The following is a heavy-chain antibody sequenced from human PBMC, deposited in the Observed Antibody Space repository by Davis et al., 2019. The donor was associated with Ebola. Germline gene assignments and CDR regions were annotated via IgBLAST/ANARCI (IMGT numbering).Heavy chain of an antibody. CDR2: ISSSIGYI. CDR1: GFTFTYSG. V-gene: IGHV3-21*01. Sequence: PGGSLRLSCATSGFTFTYSGIHWVRQAPGKGLECVASISSSIGYIYYADSVKGRFTISRDNANNSLYLHMNSLRAEDTAVYYCGKTGLESDYGMDVWGQGTTVTVSS. CDR3: GKTGLESDYGMDV. D-gene: IGHD3-3*01. J-gene: IGHJ6*02.